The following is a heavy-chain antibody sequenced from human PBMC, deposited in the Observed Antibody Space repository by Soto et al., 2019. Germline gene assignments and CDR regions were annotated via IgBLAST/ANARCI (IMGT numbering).Heavy chain of an antibody. CDR3: AKGGGSGYYFYYFDY. V-gene: IGHV3-43D*04. Sequence: ESGGVVVQPGGSLRLSCAASGFTFDDYAMHWVRQAPGKGLEWVSLISWDGGSTYYADSVKGRFTISRDNSKNSLYLQMNSLRAEDTALYYCAKGGGSGYYFYYFDYWGQGTLVTVSS. J-gene: IGHJ4*02. CDR2: ISWDGGST. CDR1: GFTFDDYA. D-gene: IGHD3-22*01.